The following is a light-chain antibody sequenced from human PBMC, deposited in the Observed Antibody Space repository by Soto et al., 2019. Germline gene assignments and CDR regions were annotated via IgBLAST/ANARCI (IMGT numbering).Light chain of an antibody. CDR1: SSNIGAGYD. V-gene: IGLV1-40*01. CDR3: ATWDDSLSGHYV. CDR2: GNS. Sequence: QSALTQPPSVSGAPGQRVTISCTGSSSNIGAGYDVHWYQQLPGTAPKLLIYGNSNRPSGVPDRFSGSRSGTSASLAISGLRSEDEADYYCATWDDSLSGHYVFGTGTKVT. J-gene: IGLJ1*01.